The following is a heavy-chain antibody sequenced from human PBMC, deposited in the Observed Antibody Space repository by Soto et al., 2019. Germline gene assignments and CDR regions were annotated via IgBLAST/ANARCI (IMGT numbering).Heavy chain of an antibody. CDR3: ARGADPMYYYYMDV. Sequence: PGGSLRLSCAASGFTFSSYWIGWVRQMPGKGLEWMGIIYPGDSDTRYSPSFQGQVTISADKSISTAYLQWSSLKASDTAMYYCARGADPMYYYYMDVWGKGTTVTVSS. V-gene: IGHV5-51*01. CDR2: IYPGDSDT. CDR1: GFTFSSYW. J-gene: IGHJ6*03.